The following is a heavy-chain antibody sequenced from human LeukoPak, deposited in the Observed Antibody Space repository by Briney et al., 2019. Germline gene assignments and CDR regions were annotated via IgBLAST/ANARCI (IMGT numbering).Heavy chain of an antibody. V-gene: IGHV1-18*01. CDR1: GYTFTSYG. CDR3: ARAYNWNGGHDYYYYMDV. J-gene: IGHJ6*03. D-gene: IGHD1-20*01. CDR2: ISAYNGNT. Sequence: RASVKVSCKASGYTFTSYGISWVRQAPGQGLEWMGWISAYNGNTNYAQKLQGRVTMTTDTSTSTAYMELRSLRSDDTAVYYCARAYNWNGGHDYYYYMDVWGEGTTVTISS.